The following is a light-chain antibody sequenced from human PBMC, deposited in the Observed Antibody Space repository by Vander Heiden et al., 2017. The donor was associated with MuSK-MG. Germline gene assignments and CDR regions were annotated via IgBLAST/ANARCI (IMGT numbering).Light chain of an antibody. J-gene: IGKJ4*01. CDR1: QSLLHSNGYNY. V-gene: IGKV2-28*01. CDR2: LGS. Sequence: DLVMTHSPLSLPFTPGEPASISCRSSQSLLHSNGYNYLDWYLQKQGQSPQLLIYLGSNRDSGVPDRFSGSGSGTDFTLKISRVEAEDVGVYYCMQDLQTPLTFGGGTKVXIK. CDR3: MQDLQTPLT.